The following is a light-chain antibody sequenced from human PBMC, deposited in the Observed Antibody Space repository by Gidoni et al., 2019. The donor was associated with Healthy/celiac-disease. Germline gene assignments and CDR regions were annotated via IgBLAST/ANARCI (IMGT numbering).Light chain of an antibody. Sequence: EIVMTQSPATLSVSPGERATLSCRASQSVSSNLAWYQQKPGQAPRPLIYGASTRATGIPARFSGSGSGTEFTLTISSLQSEDFAVYYCQQYNNWPPECSFXQXTKLEIK. V-gene: IGKV3-15*01. CDR3: QQYNNWPPECS. J-gene: IGKJ2*04. CDR2: GAS. CDR1: QSVSSN.